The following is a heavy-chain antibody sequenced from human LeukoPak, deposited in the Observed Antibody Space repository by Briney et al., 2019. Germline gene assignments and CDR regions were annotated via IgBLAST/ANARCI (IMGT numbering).Heavy chain of an antibody. J-gene: IGHJ4*02. Sequence: GGSLRLSCAASGFTFSSYAMHWVRQAPGKGLEWVAVISYDGSNKYYADSVKGRFTISRDNSKNTLYLQMNSLRAEDTAVYYCARDPSLIAWGSWTCFDYWGQGTLVTVSS. V-gene: IGHV3-30-3*01. CDR2: ISYDGSNK. CDR3: ARDPSLIAWGSWTCFDY. CDR1: GFTFSSYA. D-gene: IGHD3-16*01.